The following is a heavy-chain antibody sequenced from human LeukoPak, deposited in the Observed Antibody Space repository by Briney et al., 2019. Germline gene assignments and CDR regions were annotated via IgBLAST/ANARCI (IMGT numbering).Heavy chain of an antibody. V-gene: IGHV4-4*07. CDR2: MYTSGST. CDR1: GGSISSYY. J-gene: IGHJ6*02. CDR3: ARDDGDYEGSYGMDV. Sequence: SETLSLTCTVSGGSISSYYWSWIRQPAGKGLEWVGRMYTSGSTNYNPSLKSRVTMSVDTSKNQFSLKLSSVTAADTAVYYCARDDGDYEGSYGMDVWGQGTTVTVSS. D-gene: IGHD4-17*01.